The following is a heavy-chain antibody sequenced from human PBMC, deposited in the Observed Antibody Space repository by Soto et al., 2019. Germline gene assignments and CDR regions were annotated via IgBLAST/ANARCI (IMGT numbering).Heavy chain of an antibody. CDR2: ITSDTKTI. V-gene: IGHV3-48*02. D-gene: IGHD6-19*01. CDR3: ARSVEGHFDY. CDR1: GFRFSIYS. Sequence: EVQLVESGGNLVQPGGSLRLSCAASGFRFSIYSMNWVRQAPGKGLEWSAYITSDTKTIKYADSVRGRFTISRDNGKNSVYLQINSLRDEVTAVYYCARSVEGHFDYWGQGTVVTVSA. J-gene: IGHJ4*02.